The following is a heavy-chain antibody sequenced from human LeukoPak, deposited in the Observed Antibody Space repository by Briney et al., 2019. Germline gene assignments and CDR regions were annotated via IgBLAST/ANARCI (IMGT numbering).Heavy chain of an antibody. V-gene: IGHV4-39*07. J-gene: IGHJ3*02. D-gene: IGHD6-13*01. CDR1: GGSISSSSYY. CDR2: IYYSGST. Sequence: SETLSLTCTVSGGSISSSSYYWGWIRQPPGKGLEWIGSIYYSGSTNYNPSLKSRVTMSVDTSKNQFSLKLSSVTAADTAVYYCARGGGGAAGPGVDIWGQGTMVTVSS. CDR3: ARGGGGAAGPGVDI.